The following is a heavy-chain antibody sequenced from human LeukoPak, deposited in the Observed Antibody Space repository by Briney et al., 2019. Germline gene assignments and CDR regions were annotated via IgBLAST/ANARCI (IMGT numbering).Heavy chain of an antibody. J-gene: IGHJ5*02. V-gene: IGHV4-4*02. D-gene: IGHD5-18*01. CDR3: VSAEYSYGHNWFDP. Sequence: PSGTLSLTCAVSGGSISSSNWWSWVRQPPGKGLEWIGEIYHSGSTNYNPSLKSRVTISVDKSKNQFSLKLSSVTAADTAVYYCVSAEYSYGHNWFDPWGQGTLVTASS. CDR2: IYHSGST. CDR1: GGSISSSNW.